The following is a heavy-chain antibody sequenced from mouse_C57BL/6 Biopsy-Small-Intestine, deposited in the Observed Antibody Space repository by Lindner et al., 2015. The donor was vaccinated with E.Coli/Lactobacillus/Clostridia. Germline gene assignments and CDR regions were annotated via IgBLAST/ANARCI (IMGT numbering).Heavy chain of an antibody. CDR3: ARDDAAFAY. CDR2: INPNNDGT. CDR1: GYIFTSYI. J-gene: IGHJ3*01. Sequence: VQLQESGPELVKPGASVKMSCKASGYIFTSYIMYWVKQKPGQGLEWIGYINPNNDGTKYNEKFKGKATLTSDKSPSTAYMELSSLTSEDSAVYYCARDDAAFAYWGQGTLVTVSA. V-gene: IGHV1-14*01.